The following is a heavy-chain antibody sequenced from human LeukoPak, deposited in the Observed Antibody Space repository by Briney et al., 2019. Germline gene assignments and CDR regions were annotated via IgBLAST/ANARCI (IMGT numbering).Heavy chain of an antibody. CDR3: AAGGKVVVTTV. V-gene: IGHV4-59*08. J-gene: IGHJ4*02. CDR2: IYYSGST. Sequence: SETQTLPCTVSGGSINSYDWSWIRQPPGKGLEWIGYIYYSGSTNYNPSLKSRVTISVDTSKNQFSLKLSSVTAADTAVYYCAAGGKVVVTTVWGPGTLVTVSS. D-gene: IGHD3-22*01. CDR1: GGSINSYD.